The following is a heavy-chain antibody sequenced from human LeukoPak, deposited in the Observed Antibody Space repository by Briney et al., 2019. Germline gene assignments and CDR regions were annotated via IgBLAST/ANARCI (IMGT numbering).Heavy chain of an antibody. CDR1: GFSFGGYT. CDR2: ISWNGYST. CDR3: ARVSDYGGIFDF. Sequence: GGSLRLSCAASGFSFGGYTMHWVRQAPGKGLEWVSLISWNGYSTSYGDSVKGRFTISRDNSQNTLYLQMNSLRVEDTAVYYCARVSDYGGIFDFWGQGTMVTVSS. D-gene: IGHD4-23*01. J-gene: IGHJ3*01. V-gene: IGHV3-43*01.